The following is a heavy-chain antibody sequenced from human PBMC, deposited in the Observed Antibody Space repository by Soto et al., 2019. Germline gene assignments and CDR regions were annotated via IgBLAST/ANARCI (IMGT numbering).Heavy chain of an antibody. V-gene: IGHV4-34*01. CDR3: ARGFSTSSGWLLDWFDP. D-gene: IGHD6-19*01. J-gene: IGHJ5*02. CDR1: GGSFSGYY. Sequence: NPSETLSLTCAVYGGSFSGYYWSWIRQPPGKGLEWIGEINHSGSTNYNPSLKSRVTISVDTSKNQFSLQLNSVTPEDTAVYYCARGFSTSSGWLLDWFDPWGQGTLVTVSS. CDR2: INHSGST.